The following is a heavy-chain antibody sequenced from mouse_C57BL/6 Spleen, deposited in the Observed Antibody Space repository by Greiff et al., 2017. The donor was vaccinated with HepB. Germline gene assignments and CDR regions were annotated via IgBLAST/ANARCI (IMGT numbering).Heavy chain of an antibody. CDR3: ARRDPYAMDY. J-gene: IGHJ4*01. CDR2: INPNNGGT. CDR1: GYTFTDYN. Sequence: EVQLQQSGPELVKPGASVKIPCKASGYTFTDYNMDWVKQSHGKSLEWIGHINPNNGGTIYNEKFKGKATLIVDKSSSTAYMEPRSLTSEDTAVYYCARRDPYAMDYWSQGTSVTDAS. D-gene: IGHD2-13*01. V-gene: IGHV1-18*01.